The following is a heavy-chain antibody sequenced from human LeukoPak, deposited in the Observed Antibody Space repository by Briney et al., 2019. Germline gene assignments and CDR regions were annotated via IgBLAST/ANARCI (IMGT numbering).Heavy chain of an antibody. CDR1: GGSMSSYY. V-gene: IGHV4-59*12. Sequence: SETLSLTCTVSGGSMSSYYWSWMRQPPGKGLEWIGYMYYSGSTNYNPSLKSRATISVDTSKNQFSLKLSSVTAADTAVYYCARTLGSGWYWVYWGQGTLVTVSS. J-gene: IGHJ4*02. CDR3: ARTLGSGWYWVY. CDR2: MYYSGST. D-gene: IGHD6-19*01.